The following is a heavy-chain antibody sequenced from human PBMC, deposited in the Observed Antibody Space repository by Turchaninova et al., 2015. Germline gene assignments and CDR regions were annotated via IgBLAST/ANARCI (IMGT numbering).Heavy chain of an antibody. J-gene: IGHJ6*04. D-gene: IGHD5-12*01. Sequence: XVHLVXSGGXXVQXXXSLXXXWAASGLPLYDYAMHWVRQVPGKCPDWVSTISWNSGSTGYADSVKGRFTISRDNAKNSLYLQMNSLRADDSALYYCVKDTAYSGYDPEMDVWGIGTTVTVSS. CDR2: ISWNSGST. CDR3: VKDTAYSGYDPEMDV. V-gene: IGHV3-9*01. CDR1: GLPLYDYA.